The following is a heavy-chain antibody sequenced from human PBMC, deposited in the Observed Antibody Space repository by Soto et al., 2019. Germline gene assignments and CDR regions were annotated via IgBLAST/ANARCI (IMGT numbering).Heavy chain of an antibody. D-gene: IGHD3-10*01. J-gene: IGHJ4*02. Sequence: SQTQSHTNTVSDGTSISSYWSWIRQPPGKGLEWIGYIYDSGSTYYNSSLKSRVTMSVDTSKNQFSLNLSSVTAADTAVYYCARGLIYWGEGILVTVYS. CDR1: DGTSISSY. CDR3: ARGLIY. CDR2: IYDSGST. V-gene: IGHV4-59*08.